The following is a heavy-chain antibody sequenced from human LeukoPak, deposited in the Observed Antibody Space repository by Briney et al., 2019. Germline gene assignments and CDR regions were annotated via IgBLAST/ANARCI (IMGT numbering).Heavy chain of an antibody. CDR2: ISRNGGST. CDR3: ARADCSSTSCYLGY. CDR1: GFTFSNYA. V-gene: IGHV3-64*01. D-gene: IGHD2-2*01. Sequence: GGSLRHSCAASGFTFSNYAMHWVRQAPGKGVEYVSAISRNGGSTYYANPVKGRFTISRDNSKNTLYLQMGSLRAEDMAVYYCARADCSSTSCYLGYWGQGTLVTVSS. J-gene: IGHJ4*02.